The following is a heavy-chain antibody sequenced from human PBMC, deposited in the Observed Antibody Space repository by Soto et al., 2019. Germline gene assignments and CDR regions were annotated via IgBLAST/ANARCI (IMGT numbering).Heavy chain of an antibody. V-gene: IGHV2-5*02. D-gene: IGHD3-3*01. CDR2: IYWDDDK. Sequence: QITLNESGPTQVKPRQTLTLTCTFSGFSLTTSGVGVGWIRQSPGKAPEWLALIYWDDDKRYSPSLKSRRTITKDHSKNQVVLTMADLDPADTATYYCAHRVLRTVFGLVTTTAIYFDFWGQGTPVAVSS. J-gene: IGHJ4*02. CDR1: GFSLTTSGVG. CDR3: AHRVLRTVFGLVTTTAIYFDF.